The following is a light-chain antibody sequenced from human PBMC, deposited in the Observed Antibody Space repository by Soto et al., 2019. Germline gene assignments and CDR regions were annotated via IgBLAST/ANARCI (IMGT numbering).Light chain of an antibody. Sequence: QSVLTQPASVSGSPGQSITISCTGTSSDVGSYNLVSWYQQHPGKAPKLMIYEGSKRPSGVSNRFSGSKSGNTASLTISGLQAEDEADYYCFSYAGSRTVFGGGTQLTVL. CDR1: SSDVGSYNL. J-gene: IGLJ2*01. CDR3: FSYAGSRTV. V-gene: IGLV2-23*01. CDR2: EGS.